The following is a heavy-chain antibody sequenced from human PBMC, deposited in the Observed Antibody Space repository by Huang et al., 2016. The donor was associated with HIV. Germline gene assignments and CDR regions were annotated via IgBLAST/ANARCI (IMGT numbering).Heavy chain of an antibody. CDR1: GGSFSGDY. J-gene: IGHJ6*03. V-gene: IGHV4-34*01. CDR2: INHSEST. Sequence: QVQLQQWGAGLLRPSETLSLTCAVYGGSFSGDYGTGIRQPPGKGLEWIGEINHSESTNYNPSLKSRVTISVDTSRNQFSRTWTSVTAADTAVYYCARGQGGYYYYYMDVWGKGTTVTVSS. CDR3: ARGQGGYYYYYMDV.